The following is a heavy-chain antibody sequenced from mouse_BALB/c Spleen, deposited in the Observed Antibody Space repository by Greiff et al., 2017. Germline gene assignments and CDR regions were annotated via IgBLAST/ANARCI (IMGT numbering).Heavy chain of an antibody. CDR3: ARGIYCGSYAMDY. V-gene: IGHV5-4*02. J-gene: IGHJ4*01. CDR2: ISDGGSYT. CDR1: GFTFSDYY. D-gene: IGHD1-2*01. Sequence: EVHLVESGGGLVKPGGSLKLSCAASGFTFSDYYMHWVRQTPEKRLEWVATISDGGSYTYYPDSVKGRFTISRDNAKNTLYLQMSSLTSEDTAVYYCARGIYCGSYAMDYWGQGTSVTVSS.